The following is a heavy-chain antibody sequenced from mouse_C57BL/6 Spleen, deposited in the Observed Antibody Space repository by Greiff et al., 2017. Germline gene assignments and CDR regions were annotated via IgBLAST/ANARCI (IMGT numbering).Heavy chain of an antibody. CDR3: AREGDY. CDR1: GYSITSGYY. V-gene: IGHV3-6*01. Sequence: EESGPGLVKPSQSMSLTCSVTGYSITSGYYWNWIRQFPGNKLEWMGYIGYDGSNNYNPSLKNRISITRDTSKNQFFLKLNSVTTEDTATYYCAREGDYWGQGTSLTVSS. J-gene: IGHJ2*02. CDR2: IGYDGSN.